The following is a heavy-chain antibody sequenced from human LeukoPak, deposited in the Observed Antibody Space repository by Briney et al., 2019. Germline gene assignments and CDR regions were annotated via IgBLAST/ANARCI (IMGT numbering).Heavy chain of an antibody. J-gene: IGHJ4*02. CDR1: GGSVSSGSYY. Sequence: SETLSLTCTVSGGSVSSGSYYCSWIRHPPGKGLEWIGYIYYSGSTNYNPSLKSRVTISVDTSKNQFSLKLSSVTAADTAVYYCAREGLYGDYVWSLDYWGQGTLVTVSS. CDR3: AREGLYGDYVWSLDY. D-gene: IGHD4-17*01. CDR2: IYYSGST. V-gene: IGHV4-61*01.